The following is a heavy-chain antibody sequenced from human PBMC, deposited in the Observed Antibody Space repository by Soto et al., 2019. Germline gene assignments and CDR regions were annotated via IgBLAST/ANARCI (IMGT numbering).Heavy chain of an antibody. CDR3: AKVAVYYYDSSGQHDY. D-gene: IGHD3-22*01. CDR1: GFTFSSYA. Sequence: PGGSLRLSCAASGFTFSSYAMSWVRQAPGKGLEWVSAISGSGGSTYYADSVKGRFTISRDNSKNTLYRQMNRLRAEDTAVYYCAKVAVYYYDSSGQHDYWGQGTLVTVSS. V-gene: IGHV3-23*01. J-gene: IGHJ4*02. CDR2: ISGSGGST.